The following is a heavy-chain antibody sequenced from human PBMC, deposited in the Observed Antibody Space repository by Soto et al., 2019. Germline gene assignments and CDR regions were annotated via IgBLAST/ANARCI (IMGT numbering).Heavy chain of an antibody. Sequence: QIQLVQSGAEVKKPGASVKVSCKASGYNFFDYGVSVVRQAPGQGLEWMGWVSPKSGNTDYARKVQGRVTMTTDISTSTAYMELRGLISDDTGVYYCAGGRTVSSIGPRLVWGQGTLVSVSS. D-gene: IGHD1-1*01. J-gene: IGHJ1*01. CDR1: GYNFFDYG. CDR2: VSPKSGNT. CDR3: AGGRTVSSIGPRLV. V-gene: IGHV1-18*01.